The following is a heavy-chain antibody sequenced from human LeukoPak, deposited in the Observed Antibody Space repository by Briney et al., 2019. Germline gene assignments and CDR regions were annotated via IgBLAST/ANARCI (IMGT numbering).Heavy chain of an antibody. CDR1: GFTFDDYA. Sequence: GGSLRLSCAASGFTFDDYAMPWVRQAPGKGLEWVSGISWNSGSIGYADSVKGRFTISRDNAKNSLYLQMNSLRAEDTAVYYCARARPGVDTATADFDYWGQGTLVTVSS. CDR3: ARARPGVDTATADFDY. D-gene: IGHD5-18*01. J-gene: IGHJ4*02. V-gene: IGHV3-9*01. CDR2: ISWNSGSI.